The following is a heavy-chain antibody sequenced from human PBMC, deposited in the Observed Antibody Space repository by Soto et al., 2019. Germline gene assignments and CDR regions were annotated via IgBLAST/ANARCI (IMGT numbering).Heavy chain of an antibody. J-gene: IGHJ6*02. CDR2: IHYSGIT. D-gene: IGHD6-6*01. CDR1: GVSMSVNAYY. V-gene: IGHV4-39*01. CDR3: ARQAGCSTSSCYYGLDV. Sequence: TSETLSLTCTVSGVSMSVNAYYWGWIRQPPGKGLEWVGSIHYSGITHYSPSLESRVTISVDTSKSQFSLNLNSLTAADTAVYYCARQAGCSTSSCYYGLDVWNQGTTVT.